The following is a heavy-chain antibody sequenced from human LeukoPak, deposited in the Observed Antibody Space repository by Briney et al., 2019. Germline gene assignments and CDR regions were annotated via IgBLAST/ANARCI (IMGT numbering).Heavy chain of an antibody. J-gene: IGHJ4*02. CDR2: INHSGST. Sequence: SETLSLTCAVYGGSFCGYYWSWIRKPPGKGVEWIGEINHSGSTNYNPTLKSRVTISVDTSKNQFSLKLSSVTAADTAVYYCARWAVAGSFDYWGQGSLVTVSS. CDR1: GGSFCGYY. V-gene: IGHV4-34*01. D-gene: IGHD6-19*01. CDR3: ARWAVAGSFDY.